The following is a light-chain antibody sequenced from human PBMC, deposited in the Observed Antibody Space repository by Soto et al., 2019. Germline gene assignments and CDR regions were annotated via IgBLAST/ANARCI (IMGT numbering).Light chain of an antibody. Sequence: AIRMTQSPSSLSASTGDRVTITCRASQGIISYLAWYQQKPGKAPKLLIYAASTLQSGVPSRFSGSGSGTDFTLTISCLQSEDFATYYCQQASSFPRTFGQGTKVDI. CDR2: AAS. V-gene: IGKV1-8*01. CDR3: QQASSFPRT. CDR1: QGIISY. J-gene: IGKJ1*01.